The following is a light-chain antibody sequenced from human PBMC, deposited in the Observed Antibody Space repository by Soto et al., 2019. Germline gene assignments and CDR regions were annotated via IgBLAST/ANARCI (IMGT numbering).Light chain of an antibody. CDR2: GAS. J-gene: IGKJ2*01. CDR3: QQYGSSPYT. V-gene: IGKV3-20*01. CDR1: QSVSSSY. Sequence: EIVLTQSPGTLSLSPGKRATLSCRASQSVSSSYLAWYQQKPGQAPRPLIYGASTRATGIPDRFSGSGSGTDLTLTISRLEPEDFAVYSCQQYGSSPYTFGQGTKLEIK.